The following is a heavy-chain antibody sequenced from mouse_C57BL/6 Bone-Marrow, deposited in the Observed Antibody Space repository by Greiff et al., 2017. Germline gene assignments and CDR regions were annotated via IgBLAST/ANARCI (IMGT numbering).Heavy chain of an antibody. D-gene: IGHD1-1*01. CDR3: ARLITTVVAKGFDY. Sequence: DVKLVESGGDLVKPGGSLKLSCAASGFTFSSYGMSWVRQTPDKRLEWVATISSGGSYTYYPDSVKGRFTISRDNAKNTLYLQMSSLKSEDTAMYYCARLITTVVAKGFDYWGPGTTLTVSS. J-gene: IGHJ2*01. CDR2: ISSGGSYT. CDR1: GFTFSSYG. V-gene: IGHV5-6*02.